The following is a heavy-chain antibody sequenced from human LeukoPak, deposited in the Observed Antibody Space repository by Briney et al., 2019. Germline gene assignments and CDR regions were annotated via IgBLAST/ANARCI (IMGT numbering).Heavy chain of an antibody. J-gene: IGHJ3*02. CDR3: ARDGYCSSTACAFDI. CDR2: INPKSGGT. CDR1: GYTFTGYY. Sequence: ASVKVSCKASGYTFTGYYMHRVRQAPGQGLEWMGWINPKSGGTNYAQKFQGRVTMTRDTSISTAYMELSRLRSDDKAVYYCARDGYCSSTACAFDIWGQGTMVTVSS. D-gene: IGHD2-2*03. V-gene: IGHV1-2*02.